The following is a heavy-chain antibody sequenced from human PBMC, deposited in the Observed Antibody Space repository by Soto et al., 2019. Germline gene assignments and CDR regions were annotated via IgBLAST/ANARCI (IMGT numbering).Heavy chain of an antibody. CDR3: ATPGYSNKQVPFDY. D-gene: IGHD6-13*01. J-gene: IGHJ4*02. V-gene: IGHV1-46*01. CDR1: GYTFTSYY. Sequence: ASVKVSCKASGYTFTSYYMHWVRQAPGQGLEWMGIINPSGGSTSYAQKFQGRVTMTRDTSISTAYMELSRLRSDDTAVYYCATPGYSNKQVPFDYWGQGTLVTVSS. CDR2: INPSGGST.